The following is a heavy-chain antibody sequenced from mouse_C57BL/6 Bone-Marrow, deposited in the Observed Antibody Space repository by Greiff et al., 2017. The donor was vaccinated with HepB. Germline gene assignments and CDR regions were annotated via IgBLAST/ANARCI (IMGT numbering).Heavy chain of an antibody. CDR1: GYAFSSYW. CDR2: IYPGDGDT. Sequence: VQLQESGAELVKPGASVKISCKASGYAFSSYWMNWVKQRPGKGLEWIGEIYPGDGDTNYNGKFKGKATLTADKSSSTAYMQLSSLTSEDSAVYFCASTAYYSEAWFAYWGQGTLVTVSA. V-gene: IGHV1-80*01. J-gene: IGHJ3*01. CDR3: ASTAYYSEAWFAY. D-gene: IGHD2-12*01.